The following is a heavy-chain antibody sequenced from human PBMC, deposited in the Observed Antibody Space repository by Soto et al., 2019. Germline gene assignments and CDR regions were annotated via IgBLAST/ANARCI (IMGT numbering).Heavy chain of an antibody. CDR2: INHSGST. CDR1: GGSFSGYY. V-gene: IGHV4-34*01. D-gene: IGHD3-10*01. J-gene: IGHJ4*02. Sequence: SETLSLTCAVYGGSFSGYYLSWIRQPPGKGLEWIGEINHSGSTNYNPSLKSRVTISVDTSKNQFSLKLSSVTAADTAVYYCARVPRGSGSYADYWDQGTLVTVS. CDR3: ARVPRGSGSYADY.